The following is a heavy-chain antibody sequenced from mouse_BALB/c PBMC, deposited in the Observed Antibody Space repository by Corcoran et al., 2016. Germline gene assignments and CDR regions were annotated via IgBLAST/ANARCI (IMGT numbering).Heavy chain of an antibody. J-gene: IGHJ2*01. CDR2: IYPYNDGT. D-gene: IGHD2-1*01. CDR1: GYTFTSYV. Sequence: EVQLQQSGPELVKPGASVKMSCKASGYTFTSYVIHWMKQKPGQGLEWIGYIYPYNDGTKYNEKFKGKATLTSDKSSSAAYMEFSNLTSEDSVVYYCAREVPGGNPFDYWGQGTTLTVSS. CDR3: AREVPGGNPFDY. V-gene: IGHV1S136*01.